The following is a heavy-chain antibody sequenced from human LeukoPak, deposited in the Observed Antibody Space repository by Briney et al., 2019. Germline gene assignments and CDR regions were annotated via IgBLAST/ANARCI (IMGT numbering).Heavy chain of an antibody. CDR3: AKDATYYDFWSGYYDPQAAYYFDY. J-gene: IGHJ4*02. V-gene: IGHV3-23*01. Sequence: GGSLRLACAASGFTFSSYAMSWVRQAPGKGLEWVSASSVSGGSTYYADSVKGRFTISRDNSKNTLYLQMNSLRAEDTAVYYCAKDATYYDFWSGYYDPQAAYYFDYWGQGTLVTVSS. CDR2: SSVSGGST. CDR1: GFTFSSYA. D-gene: IGHD3-3*01.